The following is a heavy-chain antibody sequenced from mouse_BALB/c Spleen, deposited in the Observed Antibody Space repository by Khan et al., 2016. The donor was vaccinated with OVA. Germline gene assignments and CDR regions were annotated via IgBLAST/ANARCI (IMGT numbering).Heavy chain of an antibody. V-gene: IGHV2-9*02. J-gene: IGHJ1*01. D-gene: IGHD2-1*01. Sequence: QVQLKESGPGLVAPSQSLSITCTVSGFSLTNYGVHWVSQPPGKGLEWLGVIWTGGSTNYNSALMSRLSISKDNSKSQVFLKMNSLQTEDTAMYYCARYYGNYGWYFDVWGAGTTVTVSS. CDR3: ARYYGNYGWYFDV. CDR1: GFSLTNYG. CDR2: IWTGGST.